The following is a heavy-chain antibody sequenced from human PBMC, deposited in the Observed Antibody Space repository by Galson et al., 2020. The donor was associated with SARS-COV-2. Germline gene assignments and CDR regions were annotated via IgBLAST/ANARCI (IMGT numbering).Heavy chain of an antibody. CDR1: GFSLSNARMG. Sequence: KMSGPTLVKPTETLTLTCTVSGFSLSNARMGVSWIRQPPGKALEWLAHIFSNDKKSYSTSLKSRLTISKDTSKSQVVLTMTNLDPVDTATYYCARINVNSYGYVYYYGMDVWGQGTTLTVSS. CDR3: ARINVNSYGYVYYYGMDV. J-gene: IGHJ6*02. CDR2: IFSNDKK. V-gene: IGHV2-26*01. D-gene: IGHD5-18*01.